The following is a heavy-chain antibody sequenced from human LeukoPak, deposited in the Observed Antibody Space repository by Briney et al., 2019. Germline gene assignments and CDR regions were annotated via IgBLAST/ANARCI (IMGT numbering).Heavy chain of an antibody. J-gene: IGHJ4*02. Sequence: GGSLRLSCAASGFTFSSYAMSWVRQAPGKGLEWVSAISGSGGSTYYADSVKGRFTISRDNSKNTLYLQMNSLRAEDTAVYYCARLVDIVVVVAATDTHFDYWSRGTLVTVSS. CDR1: GFTFSSYA. D-gene: IGHD2-15*01. CDR3: ARLVDIVVVVAATDTHFDY. CDR2: ISGSGGST. V-gene: IGHV3-23*01.